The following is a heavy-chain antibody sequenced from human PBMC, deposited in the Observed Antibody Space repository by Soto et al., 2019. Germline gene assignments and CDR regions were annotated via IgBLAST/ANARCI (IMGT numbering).Heavy chain of an antibody. V-gene: IGHV3-21*01. D-gene: IGHD6-19*01. Sequence: PGGSLRLSCAASGFTFSSYSMNWVRQAPGKGLEWVSSISSSSSYIYYADSVKGRFTISRDNAKNSLYLQMNSLRAEDTAVYYCARDFPVAGINDAFDIWGQGTMVTVSS. CDR3: ARDFPVAGINDAFDI. J-gene: IGHJ3*02. CDR2: ISSSSSYI. CDR1: GFTFSSYS.